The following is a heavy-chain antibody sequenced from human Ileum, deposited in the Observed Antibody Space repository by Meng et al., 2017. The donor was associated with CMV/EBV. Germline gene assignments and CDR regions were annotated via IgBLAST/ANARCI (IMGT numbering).Heavy chain of an antibody. CDR1: GFSFSSHG. Sequence: GESLKISCITSGFSFSSHGMHWVRQAPGKGLEWVAFISHDETYKHYSDSVRGRFTLSRDNSRNTLYLQMNSVKVADTAVYYCARDQFYYFDYWGQGTLVTGAS. V-gene: IGHV3-30*02. CDR3: ARDQFYYFDY. J-gene: IGHJ4*02. CDR2: ISHDETYK. D-gene: IGHD5-24*01.